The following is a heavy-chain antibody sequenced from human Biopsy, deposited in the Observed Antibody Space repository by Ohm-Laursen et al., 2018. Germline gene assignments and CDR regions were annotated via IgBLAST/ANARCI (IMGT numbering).Heavy chain of an antibody. V-gene: IGHV5-51*01. CDR1: RARFITYR. J-gene: IGHJ5*01. CDR2: IYPEDSDT. D-gene: IGHD2-15*01. CDR3: VRPGSPRHCSGGYCATGWFDS. Sequence: QPLKISGKRFRARFITYRIGWGGQLPGKGLEYMGIIYPEDSDTRNNQSFQGQVLSTVDMSISTAYLQWSSLKLSDSGMYYWVRPGSPRHCSGGYCATGWFDSWGQGTLVTVSS.